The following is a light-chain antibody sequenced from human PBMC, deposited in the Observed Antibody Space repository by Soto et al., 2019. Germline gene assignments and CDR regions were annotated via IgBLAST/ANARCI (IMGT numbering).Light chain of an antibody. CDR3: SSYTSSSTLYV. CDR2: DVS. J-gene: IGLJ1*01. CDR1: SSDVGGYNY. Sequence: QSALTQPASVSGSPGQSITISCTGTSSDVGGYNYVSWYQQHPGKAPKLMIYDVSNRPSGVYNRFSGSKSGNTASLTISGLHAEDEADYYCSSYTSSSTLYVFGTGTKLTVL. V-gene: IGLV2-14*01.